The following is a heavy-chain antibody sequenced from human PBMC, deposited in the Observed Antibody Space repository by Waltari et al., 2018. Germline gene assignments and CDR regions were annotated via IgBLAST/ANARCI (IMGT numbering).Heavy chain of an antibody. CDR3: ASHFAYKTGYDY. Sequence: EVQLLESGGGLVQPGGSLRLSCAASGFTFNTYGMNWVRQAPGKGLEWVSAITPPGDGTYYAASVRGRFSTSRDNSKNTLYLQMNSLRDDDTALYYCASHFAYKTGYDYWGQGTLVTVSS. CDR1: GFTFNTYG. J-gene: IGHJ4*02. D-gene: IGHD3-9*01. CDR2: ITPPGDGT. V-gene: IGHV3-23*01.